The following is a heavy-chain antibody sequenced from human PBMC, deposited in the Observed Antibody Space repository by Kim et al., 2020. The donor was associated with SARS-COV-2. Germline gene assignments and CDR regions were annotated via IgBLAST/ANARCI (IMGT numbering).Heavy chain of an antibody. D-gene: IGHD2-2*01. J-gene: IGHJ6*02. CDR2: IYWDDDK. Sequence: SGPTLVNPTQTLTLTCTFSGFSLSTSGVGVGWIRQPPGKALEWLALIYWDDDKRYSPSLKSRLTITKDTSKNQVVLTMTNMDPVDTATYYCAHKRSYQLLWPYYYYYYGMDVWGQGTTVTVSS. CDR3: AHKRSYQLLWPYYYYYYGMDV. CDR1: GFSLSTSGVG. V-gene: IGHV2-5*02.